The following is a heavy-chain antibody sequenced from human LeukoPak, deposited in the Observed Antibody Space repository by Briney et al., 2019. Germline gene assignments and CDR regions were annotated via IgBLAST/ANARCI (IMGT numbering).Heavy chain of an antibody. D-gene: IGHD3-10*01. V-gene: IGHV3-48*01. CDR2: ISVSRSSI. Sequence: PGGSLRLSCAASGFTFSSYSMRWVRQAPGKGLEWVSSISVSRSSIYYADSAKGRFTISRDNAKNSLFLQMDSLRAEDTAVYYCAKVGEYLYYFDYWGQGTLVTVSS. J-gene: IGHJ4*02. CDR1: GFTFSSYS. CDR3: AKVGEYLYYFDY.